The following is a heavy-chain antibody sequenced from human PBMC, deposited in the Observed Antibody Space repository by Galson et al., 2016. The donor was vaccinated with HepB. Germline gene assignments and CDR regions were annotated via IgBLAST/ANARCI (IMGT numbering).Heavy chain of an antibody. V-gene: IGHV3-53*01. J-gene: IGHJ6*02. Sequence: SLRLSCAASGFTVSNRYMSWFRQAPGKGREWVSVIYSDGGTYYADAVKGRFTISSDNTENTLYLQMNSLRPEDTAFYFCASQVFVDRGSDVWGQGTTVTVSS. CDR2: IYSDGGT. D-gene: IGHD2-15*01. CDR3: ASQVFVDRGSDV. CDR1: GFTVSNRY.